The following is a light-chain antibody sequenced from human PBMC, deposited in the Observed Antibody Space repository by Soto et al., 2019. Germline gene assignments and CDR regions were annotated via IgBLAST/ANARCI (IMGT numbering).Light chain of an antibody. J-gene: IGKJ1*01. CDR2: RAS. CDR1: QSVDTW. V-gene: IGKV1-5*03. Sequence: DIQMTQFPSTLSASVGDRITITCRASQSVDTWLAWYQQKPGKAPSLLIYRASSLESGVPSRFSGSGSGTEVTLTIRSLQPDDFATYYCQQYNNYPRTFGQGTKVEVK. CDR3: QQYNNYPRT.